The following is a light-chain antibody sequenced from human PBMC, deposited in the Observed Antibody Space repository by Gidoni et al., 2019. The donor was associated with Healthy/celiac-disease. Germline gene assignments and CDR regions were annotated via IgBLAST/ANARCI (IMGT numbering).Light chain of an antibody. CDR3: QSADSSGGVI. CDR2: KDS. J-gene: IGLJ2*01. Sequence: SYELTHPPSVSLYPGQTARITCSGDALPKQSSYWYQQKPGQAPVLVIYKDSERPSGIPERFSGSSSGTIVTLTISGVQAEDEADYYCQSADSSGGVIFGGGTKLTVL. V-gene: IGLV3-25*02. CDR1: ALPKQS.